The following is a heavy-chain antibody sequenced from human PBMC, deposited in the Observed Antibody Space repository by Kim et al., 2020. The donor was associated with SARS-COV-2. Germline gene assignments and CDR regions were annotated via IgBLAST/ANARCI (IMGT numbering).Heavy chain of an antibody. V-gene: IGHV4-59*01. D-gene: IGHD6-19*01. Sequence: SETLSLTCTVSGGSISSYYWSWIRQPPGKGLEWIGYIYYSGSTNYNPSLKSRVTISVDTSKNQFSLKLSSVTAADTAVYYCARERREQWLEGNWFDPWGQGTLVTVSS. CDR2: IYYSGST. CDR3: ARERREQWLEGNWFDP. CDR1: GGSISSYY. J-gene: IGHJ5*02.